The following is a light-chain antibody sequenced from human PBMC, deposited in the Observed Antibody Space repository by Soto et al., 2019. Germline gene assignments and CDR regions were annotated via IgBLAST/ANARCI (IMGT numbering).Light chain of an antibody. CDR2: GAS. V-gene: IGKV3-20*01. Sequence: EIVLTRSPGTLSLSPGERATLSCRASQSVSSRYLGWYQQKPGQAPRLLIYGASSRATGIPDRFSGSGSGTDFTLTISRLEPEDFAVYYCQQYGSSLITFGQGTRLEIK. CDR3: QQYGSSLIT. J-gene: IGKJ5*01. CDR1: QSVSSRY.